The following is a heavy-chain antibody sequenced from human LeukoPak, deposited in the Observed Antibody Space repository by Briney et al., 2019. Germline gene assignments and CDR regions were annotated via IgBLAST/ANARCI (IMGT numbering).Heavy chain of an antibody. J-gene: IGHJ4*02. CDR1: GFTFSSYA. D-gene: IGHD2-8*01. CDR2: ISDSGDYT. V-gene: IGHV3-23*01. CDR3: AKNTSIGKYCTNGVCSPFDY. Sequence: GGSLRLSCAGSGFTFSSYAMSWVRQAPGQGLEWVSVISDSGDYTSYADSVRGRFTISRDNSRNTLYLQMISLRPEDTAVYYCAKNTSIGKYCTNGVCSPFDYWGQGTLVTVSS.